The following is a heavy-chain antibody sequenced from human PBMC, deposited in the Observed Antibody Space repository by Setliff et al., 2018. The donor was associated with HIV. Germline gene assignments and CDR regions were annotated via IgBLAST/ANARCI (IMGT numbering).Heavy chain of an antibody. CDR3: ARGLSVYSYANVYYYHGMDV. Sequence: SETLSLTCTVTGYSISSGYYWAWIRQPPGKGLEWIGHIYHAGNTYYNPSLKSRVTISVDTSKNQISLRLNSLTAADTAVYYCARGLSVYSYANVYYYHGMDVWGQGTTVTVSS. J-gene: IGHJ6*02. D-gene: IGHD5-18*01. CDR1: GYSISSGYY. CDR2: IYHAGNT. V-gene: IGHV4-38-2*02.